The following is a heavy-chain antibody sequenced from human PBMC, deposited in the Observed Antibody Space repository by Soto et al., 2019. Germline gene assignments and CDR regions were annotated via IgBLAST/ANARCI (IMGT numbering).Heavy chain of an antibody. CDR1: GFKFSSYA. CDR2: ISATGGGT. D-gene: IGHD3-16*01. J-gene: IGHJ4*02. V-gene: IGHV3-23*01. Sequence: PGGSLRLSCAASGFKFSSYAMSWVRQAPGKGLEWVSLISATGGGTYYADSVKGRFTISRENSHNTLYLQVHSLTAEDTAVYYCAKDRRAGGNSAFYFDFWGQGAQVTVSS. CDR3: AKDRRAGGNSAFYFDF.